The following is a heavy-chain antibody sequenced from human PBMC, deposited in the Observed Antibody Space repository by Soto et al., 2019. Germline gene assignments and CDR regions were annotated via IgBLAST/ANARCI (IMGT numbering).Heavy chain of an antibody. V-gene: IGHV5-51*01. J-gene: IGHJ3*02. D-gene: IGHD2-8*01. CDR2: IYPGDSDT. CDR1: GYSFTRYL. Sequence: GESLKISCQGSGYSFTRYLIASVRQMPGKGLGWMGIIYPGDSDTRYSPSFQGQVTISADKSISTAYLQWSRLKASDTAMYYCARHLGNGGKNPWAIHDAFDIWGKGTMVT. CDR3: ARHLGNGGKNPWAIHDAFDI.